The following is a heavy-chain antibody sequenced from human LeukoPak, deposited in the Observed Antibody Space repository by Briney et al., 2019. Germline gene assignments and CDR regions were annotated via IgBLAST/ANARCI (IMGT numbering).Heavy chain of an antibody. V-gene: IGHV4-34*01. CDR1: GGSFSGYY. CDR3: ARLKPTYYYGSGSSWFDP. D-gene: IGHD3-10*01. J-gene: IGHJ5*02. Sequence: SETLSLTCAVYGGSFSGYYWSWIRKPPGKGLEWIGEINHSGSTNHNPSLKSRVTISVDTSKNQFSLKLSSVTAADTAVYYCARLKPTYYYGSGSSWFDPWGQGTLVTVSS. CDR2: INHSGST.